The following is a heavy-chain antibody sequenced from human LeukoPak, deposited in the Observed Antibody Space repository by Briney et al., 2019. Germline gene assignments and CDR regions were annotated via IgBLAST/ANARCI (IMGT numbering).Heavy chain of an antibody. CDR2: IRSKAYGGTT. D-gene: IGHD2-2*01. Sequence: KSGGSLRLSCTASGFTFGDYAVSWFRQAPGKGLEWVGFIRSKAYGGTTEYAASVKGRFTISRDDSKSIAYLQMNSLKTEDTAVYYCTRDSSGYCSSTSCSRYWYFDLWGRGTLVTVSS. J-gene: IGHJ2*01. CDR1: GFTFGDYA. V-gene: IGHV3-49*05. CDR3: TRDSSGYCSSTSCSRYWYFDL.